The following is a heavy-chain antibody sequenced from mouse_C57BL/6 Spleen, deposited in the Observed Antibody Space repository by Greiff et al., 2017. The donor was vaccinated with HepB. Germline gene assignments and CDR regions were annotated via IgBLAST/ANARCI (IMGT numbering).Heavy chain of an antibody. CDR3: ARPPPFDYGSSYAAY. V-gene: IGHV1-50*01. Sequence: QVQLKQPGAELVKPGASVKLSCKASGYTFTSYWMQWVKQRPGQGLEWIGEIDPSDSYTNYNQKFKGKATLTVDTSSSTAYMQLSSLTSEDSAVYYCARPPPFDYGSSYAAYWGQGTLVTVSA. CDR1: GYTFTSYW. D-gene: IGHD1-1*01. CDR2: IDPSDSYT. J-gene: IGHJ3*01.